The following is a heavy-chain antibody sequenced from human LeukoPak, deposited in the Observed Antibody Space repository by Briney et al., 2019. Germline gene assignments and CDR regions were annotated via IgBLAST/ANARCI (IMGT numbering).Heavy chain of an antibody. V-gene: IGHV3-48*03. CDR2: IRCSGRNI. Sequence: GGSLRLSCAASGFTFSSYEMHWVRQAPGKGLEWVSYIRCSGRNIYYADSVKGRFTISRDNSKNALYLQMNSLRAEDTAVYYCAELRITLIGGVWGKGTTVTISS. CDR3: AELRITLIGGV. D-gene: IGHD3-10*02. CDR1: GFTFSSYE. J-gene: IGHJ6*04.